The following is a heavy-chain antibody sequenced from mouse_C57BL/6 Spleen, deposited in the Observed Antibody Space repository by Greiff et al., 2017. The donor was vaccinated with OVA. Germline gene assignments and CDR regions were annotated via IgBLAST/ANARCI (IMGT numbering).Heavy chain of an antibody. CDR3: AREANWDGWYFDV. V-gene: IGHV1-15*01. D-gene: IGHD4-1*01. Sequence: VQLQQSGAELVRPGASVTLSCKASGYTFTDYEMHWVKQKPVHGLEWIGAIDPETGGTAYNQKFKGKAILTADKSSSTAYMELRSLTSEDSAVYFCAREANWDGWYFDVWGTGTTVTVSS. J-gene: IGHJ1*03. CDR2: IDPETGGT. CDR1: GYTFTDYE.